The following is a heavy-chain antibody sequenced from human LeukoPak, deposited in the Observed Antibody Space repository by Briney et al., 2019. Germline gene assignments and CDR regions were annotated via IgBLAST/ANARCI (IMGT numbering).Heavy chain of an antibody. Sequence: SETLTLTCSVSGGSNSAYYWSWIRQPPGKGLEWIGYINYSGRTDYNPSLKGRVTISVDTSKNQFSLKLSSVTAADTAVFYCARTISGWYYFDYWGQGTLVTVSS. CDR3: ARTISGWYYFDY. V-gene: IGHV4-59*08. J-gene: IGHJ4*02. CDR2: INYSGRT. CDR1: GGSNSAYY. D-gene: IGHD6-13*01.